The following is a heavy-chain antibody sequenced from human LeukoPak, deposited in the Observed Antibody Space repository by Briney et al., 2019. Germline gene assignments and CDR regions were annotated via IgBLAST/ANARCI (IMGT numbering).Heavy chain of an antibody. CDR2: IYYSGST. V-gene: IGHV4-30-4*07. CDR3: ARGARWLQFYFDY. Sequence: PSETLSLTCAVSGGSISSGGYSWNWIRQPPGKGLEWIGFIYYSGSTYYNPSLKSRVTISIDTSKNQFSLKLSSVTAADTAVYYCARGARWLQFYFDYWGQGTLVTVSS. D-gene: IGHD5-24*01. J-gene: IGHJ4*02. CDR1: GGSISSGGYS.